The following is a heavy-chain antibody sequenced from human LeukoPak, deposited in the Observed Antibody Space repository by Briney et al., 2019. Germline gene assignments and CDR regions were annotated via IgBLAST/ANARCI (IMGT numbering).Heavy chain of an antibody. V-gene: IGHV3-21*01. CDR2: ISSSSSYI. CDR3: ARDAGYGDFNPGLRDY. D-gene: IGHD4-17*01. CDR1: GFALSDYW. Sequence: GGSLRLSCEVSGFALSDYWMSWVRQAPGKGLEWVSSISSSSSYIYYADSVKGRFTISRDNAKNSLYLQMNSLRAEDTAVYYCARDAGYGDFNPGLRDYWGQGTLATVSS. J-gene: IGHJ4*02.